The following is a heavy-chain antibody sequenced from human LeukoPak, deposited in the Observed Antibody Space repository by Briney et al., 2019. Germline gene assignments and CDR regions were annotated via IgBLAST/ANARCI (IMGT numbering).Heavy chain of an antibody. CDR3: ARQWATSSPDAFDT. Sequence: SETLSLTCGVYGGSFSGYYWSWVRQPPGKGLEWIGEINHSGTSNYNPSLKSRVTISIDTSKNQFSLKLRSLTAADTAVYYCARQWATSSPDAFDTWGQGTMVTVSS. D-gene: IGHD2-8*01. CDR2: INHSGTS. CDR1: GGSFSGYY. J-gene: IGHJ3*02. V-gene: IGHV4-34*01.